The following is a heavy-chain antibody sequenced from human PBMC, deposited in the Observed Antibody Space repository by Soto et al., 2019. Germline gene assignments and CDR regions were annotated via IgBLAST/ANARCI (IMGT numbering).Heavy chain of an antibody. V-gene: IGHV3-21*01. CDR3: ARDSKLGSGVDY. Sequence: EVQLVESGGGLVKPGGSLRLSCAAPGFTFSSYSMNWVRQAPGKGLEWVSSISSSSSYIYYADSVKGRFTISRDNAKNSLYLQMNSLRAEDTAVYYCARDSKLGSGVDYWGQGTLVTVSS. D-gene: IGHD7-27*01. CDR1: GFTFSSYS. CDR2: ISSSSSYI. J-gene: IGHJ4*02.